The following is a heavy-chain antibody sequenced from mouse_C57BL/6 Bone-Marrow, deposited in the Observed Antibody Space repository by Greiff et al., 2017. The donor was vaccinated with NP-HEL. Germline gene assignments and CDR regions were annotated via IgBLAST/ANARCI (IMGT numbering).Heavy chain of an antibody. CDR1: GFTFSSYA. CDR2: ISDGGSYT. V-gene: IGHV5-4*01. Sequence: EVQLVESGGGLVKPGGSLKLSCAASGFTFSSYAMSWVRQTPEKRLEWVATISDGGSYTYYPDNVKGRFTISRDNAKNNLYLQMSHLKSEDTAMYYCARGLTTVVDYWGQGTTLTVSS. CDR3: ARGLTTVVDY. J-gene: IGHJ2*01. D-gene: IGHD1-1*01.